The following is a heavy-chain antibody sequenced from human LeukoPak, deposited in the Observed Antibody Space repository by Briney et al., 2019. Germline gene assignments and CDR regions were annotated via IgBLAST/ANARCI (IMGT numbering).Heavy chain of an antibody. Sequence: PSETLSLTCAVYGGSFSGYYWSWIRQPPGKGLEWIGYIYYSGSTYYNPSLKSRVTISVDTSKNQFSLKLSSVTAADTAVYYCARATYYYDSSGYYSLYYFDYWGQGTLVTVSS. CDR2: IYYSGST. CDR3: ARATYYYDSSGYYSLYYFDY. V-gene: IGHV4-30-4*08. CDR1: GGSFSGYY. D-gene: IGHD3-22*01. J-gene: IGHJ4*02.